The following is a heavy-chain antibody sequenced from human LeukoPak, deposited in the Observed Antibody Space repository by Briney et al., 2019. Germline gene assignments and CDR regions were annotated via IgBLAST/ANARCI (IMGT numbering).Heavy chain of an antibody. CDR3: ARDPGSSSFDL. V-gene: IGHV3-7*01. CDR1: GFSFSSYW. CDR2: INQDGSVT. D-gene: IGHD6-13*01. Sequence: GGSLRLSCTASGFSFSSYWMGWVRQTPEKGLEFVANINQDGSVTNYVDSLKGRCTISRDNAKKSLYLEIRSLRADDTALYYCARDPGSSSFDLWGQGTLVTVSS. J-gene: IGHJ4*02.